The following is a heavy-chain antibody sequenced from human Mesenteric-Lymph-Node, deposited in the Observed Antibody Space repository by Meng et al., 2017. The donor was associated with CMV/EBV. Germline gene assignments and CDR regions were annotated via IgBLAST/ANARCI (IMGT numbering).Heavy chain of an antibody. Sequence: GESLKISCAASGFTFSSYTMHWVRQAPGKGLEWVTVISYDGSNTYYADSVKGRFTVSRDNSKDTLYLQMNSLRAEDTAVYYCARDLVGAFDIWGQGTMVTVSS. CDR2: ISYDGSNT. CDR3: ARDLVGAFDI. V-gene: IGHV3-30*04. D-gene: IGHD2-15*01. J-gene: IGHJ3*02. CDR1: GFTFSSYT.